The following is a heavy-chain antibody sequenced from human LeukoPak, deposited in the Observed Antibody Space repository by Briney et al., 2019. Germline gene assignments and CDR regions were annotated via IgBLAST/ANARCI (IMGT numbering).Heavy chain of an antibody. CDR1: GGSIISGGYY. CDR2: ICYSGST. Sequence: SPPLSLPCTVSGGSIISGGYYWSWIRQHPGKRLEGIGNICYSGSTYYNPSLKSRVTISVDTSKNQFSLKMSSLTAADTAVYYCYARRDTAKIYYSDDGGEGSPVSV. CDR3: YARRDTAKIYYSDD. V-gene: IGHV4-31*03. D-gene: IGHD5-18*01. J-gene: IGHJ6*03.